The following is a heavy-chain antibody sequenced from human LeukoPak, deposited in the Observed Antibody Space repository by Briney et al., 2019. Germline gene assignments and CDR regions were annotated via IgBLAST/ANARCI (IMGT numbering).Heavy chain of an antibody. CDR2: INPNSGGT. V-gene: IGHV1-2*02. CDR1: GYTFTSYY. CDR3: ARESSGWQSWFDP. J-gene: IGHJ5*02. Sequence: GASVKVSCKASGYTFTSYYMHWVRQAPGQGLEWMGWINPNSGGTNYAQKFQGRVTMTRDTSISTAYMELSRLRSDDTAVYYCARESSGWQSWFDPWGQGTLVTVSS. D-gene: IGHD6-19*01.